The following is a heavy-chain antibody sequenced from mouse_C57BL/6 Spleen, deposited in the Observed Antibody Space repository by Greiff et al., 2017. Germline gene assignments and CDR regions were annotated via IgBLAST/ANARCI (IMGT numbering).Heavy chain of an antibody. Sequence: QVQLQQPGAELVRPGSSVKLSCKASGYTFTSYWMDWVKQRPGQGLEWIGNIYPSDSETHYNQKFKDKATLTVDKSSSTAYMQLSSLTSEDSAVYYCARITTVVATCFDYWGQGTTLTVSS. CDR3: ARITTVVATCFDY. D-gene: IGHD1-1*01. CDR2: IYPSDSET. J-gene: IGHJ2*01. V-gene: IGHV1-61*01. CDR1: GYTFTSYW.